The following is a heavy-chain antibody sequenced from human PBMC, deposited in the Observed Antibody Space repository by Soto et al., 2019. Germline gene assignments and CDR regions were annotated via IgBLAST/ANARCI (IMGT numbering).Heavy chain of an antibody. D-gene: IGHD6-13*01. V-gene: IGHV1-3*01. Sequence: ASVKVSCKAAGYTFTSHAMHWVRQAPGQRLEWMGWINAGNGNTKYSQKFQGRVTITTDTSASTAYMELSSLRSEDTAVYYCARDGIAAAGTSWFDPWGQGTLVTVSS. CDR3: ARDGIAAAGTSWFDP. CDR1: GYTFTSHA. J-gene: IGHJ5*02. CDR2: INAGNGNT.